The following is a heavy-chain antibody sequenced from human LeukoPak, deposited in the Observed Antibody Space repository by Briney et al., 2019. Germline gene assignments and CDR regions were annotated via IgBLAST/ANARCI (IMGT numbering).Heavy chain of an antibody. Sequence: SETLSLTCTVSGGSISSSSYYWGWIRQPPGKGLEWSGSIYYSGSTYYNPSHKSRVTISVDTSKNQFSLKLSSVTAADTAVYYCARLSILWFGESTSYNWFDPWGQGTLVTVSS. J-gene: IGHJ5*02. CDR1: GGSISSSSYY. CDR2: IYYSGST. CDR3: ARLSILWFGESTSYNWFDP. D-gene: IGHD3-10*01. V-gene: IGHV4-39*01.